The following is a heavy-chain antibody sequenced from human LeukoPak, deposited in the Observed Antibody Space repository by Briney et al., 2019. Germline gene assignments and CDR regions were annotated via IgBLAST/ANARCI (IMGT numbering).Heavy chain of an antibody. Sequence: ASVKVSCKASGYTFTGYYIHWVRQAPGQGPEWMGQVNPKTGGTNYAQKFQGRVTMTRDTSISTAYMELSRLRSDDTAVYYCASLDYCIGDCYPSTDAFNIWGQGTMVTVSS. V-gene: IGHV1-2*06. D-gene: IGHD2-21*02. J-gene: IGHJ3*02. CDR1: GYTFTGYY. CDR3: ASLDYCIGDCYPSTDAFNI. CDR2: VNPKTGGT.